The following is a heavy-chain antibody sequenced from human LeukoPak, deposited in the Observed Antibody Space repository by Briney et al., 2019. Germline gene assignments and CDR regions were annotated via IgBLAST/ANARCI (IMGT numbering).Heavy chain of an antibody. CDR1: GFSFSGYW. CDR2: IKQAGSEK. J-gene: IGHJ6*03. CDR3: ARGHPYYFYMDV. V-gene: IGHV3-7*01. Sequence: GGSLRLSCAALGFSFSGYWMTWVRQAPGKGQEWVANIKQAGSEKYYVDSVKGRFTISRDNAKNSLYLEMNSLRAEDTAVYYCARGHPYYFYMDVWGKGTTVTVSS.